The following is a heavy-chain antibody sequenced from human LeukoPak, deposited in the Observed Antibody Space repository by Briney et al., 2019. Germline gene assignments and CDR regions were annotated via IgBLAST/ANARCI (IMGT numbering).Heavy chain of an antibody. J-gene: IGHJ6*03. D-gene: IGHD3-10*01. CDR2: ISSSSSYI. V-gene: IGHV3-21*01. CDR3: ARDLLLWFGDYYYYYMDV. Sequence: GGSLRLSCAASGFTFSSYSMNWVRQAPGKGLEWVSSISSSSSYIYYADSVKGRFTISRDNAKNSLYLQMNSLRAEDTAVYYCARDLLLWFGDYYYYYMDVWGKGTTVTISS. CDR1: GFTFSSYS.